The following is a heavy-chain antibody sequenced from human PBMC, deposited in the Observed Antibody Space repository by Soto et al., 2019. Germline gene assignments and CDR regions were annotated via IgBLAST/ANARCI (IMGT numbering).Heavy chain of an antibody. J-gene: IGHJ4*02. CDR2: IIPLFGRA. V-gene: IGHV1-69*13. CDR1: GGTFSSYA. Sequence: SVKVYCKASGGTFSSYAIRWVRQAPGQGLEWMGGIIPLFGRANYAQKFQGRVTITAAASTSTAYMELSSLRSEDTAVYFCAGDTYYYDSSGYFWGQGTLVTVSS. D-gene: IGHD3-22*01. CDR3: AGDTYYYDSSGYF.